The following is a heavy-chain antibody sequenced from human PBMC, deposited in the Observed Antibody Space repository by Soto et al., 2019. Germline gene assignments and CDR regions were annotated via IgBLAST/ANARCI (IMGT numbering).Heavy chain of an antibody. CDR3: AKVITHSGSFRSYFDY. Sequence: PGGSLRLSCAASGFTFDDYAMHWVRQAPGKGLEWVSGISWNSGSIGYADSVKGRFTISRDNAKNSLYLQMNSLRAEDTALYYCAKVITHSGSFRSYFDYWGQGTLVTVSS. V-gene: IGHV3-9*01. J-gene: IGHJ4*02. CDR1: GFTFDDYA. CDR2: ISWNSGSI. D-gene: IGHD1-26*01.